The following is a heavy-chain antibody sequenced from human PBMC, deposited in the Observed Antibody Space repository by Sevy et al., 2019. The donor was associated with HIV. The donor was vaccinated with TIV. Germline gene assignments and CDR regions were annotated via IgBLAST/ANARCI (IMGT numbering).Heavy chain of an antibody. Sequence: GGSLRLSCAASGFTFSKYSMSWVRQPPGKGLEWVSTLSFGCGEINHADSVKGRFTISRDNSKNSLYLQMNNLRAEDTVVYYCAREGCTKPHDYRGQGTLVTVSS. D-gene: IGHD2-8*01. V-gene: IGHV3-23*01. CDR1: GFTFSKYS. CDR2: LSFGCGEI. CDR3: AREGCTKPHDY. J-gene: IGHJ4*02.